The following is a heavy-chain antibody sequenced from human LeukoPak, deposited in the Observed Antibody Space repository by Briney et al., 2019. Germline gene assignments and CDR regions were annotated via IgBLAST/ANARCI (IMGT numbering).Heavy chain of an antibody. Sequence: SEALSLTCTVSGGSISSGDYYWSWIRQPPGKGLEWIGYIYYSGSTYYTPSLRGRVTISVDTSKNQFSLKLSSVTAADTAVYYCARSSLTMIVVSYFDYWGQGTLVTVSS. CDR1: GGSISSGDYY. V-gene: IGHV4-30-4*01. CDR2: IYYSGST. J-gene: IGHJ4*02. D-gene: IGHD3-22*01. CDR3: ARSSLTMIVVSYFDY.